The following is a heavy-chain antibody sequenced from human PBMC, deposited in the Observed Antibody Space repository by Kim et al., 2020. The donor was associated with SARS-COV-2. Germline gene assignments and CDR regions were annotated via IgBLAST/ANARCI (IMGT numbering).Heavy chain of an antibody. CDR1: GFTFDRYA. Sequence: GGSLRLSCAASGFTFDRYAMTWVRQAPGKGLERVSVISGSGATTYYADSVKGRFTISRDNSNNTLYLQMNSLRDDDTAVYYCAKVRQQLVPNWYFDLWGRGTLVTVSS. J-gene: IGHJ2*01. D-gene: IGHD6-13*01. V-gene: IGHV3-23*01. CDR3: AKVRQQLVPNWYFDL. CDR2: ISGSGATT.